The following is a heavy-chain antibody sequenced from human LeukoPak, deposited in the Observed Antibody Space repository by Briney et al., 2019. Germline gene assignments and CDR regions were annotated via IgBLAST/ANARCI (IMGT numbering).Heavy chain of an antibody. CDR3: ARGSVSSWYKYYFDY. CDR2: INPSRVGT. CDR1: GYTFTGHL. J-gene: IGHJ4*02. Sequence: ASSKVSCKASGYTFTGHLVHWVRQDPGQRPEWKGCINPSRVGTKYPQKFQGRVTMTSDQSISTAYMALDQLTSDDTAVYYCARGSVSSWYKYYFDYWGEGTLVTVSS. V-gene: IGHV1-2*02. D-gene: IGHD6-13*01.